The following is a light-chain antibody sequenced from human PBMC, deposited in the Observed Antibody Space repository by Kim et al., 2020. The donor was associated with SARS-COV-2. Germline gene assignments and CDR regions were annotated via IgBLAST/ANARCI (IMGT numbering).Light chain of an antibody. Sequence: QSALTQPPSASGSPGQSVTISCTGTSSDVGGYNYVSWYQQHPGKAPKLMIYEVSKRPSGVPDRFSGSKSGNTASLTVSGLQAEDEADYYCASYAGIDNYDFGTGTKVTV. V-gene: IGLV2-8*01. CDR3: ASYAGIDNYD. J-gene: IGLJ1*01. CDR1: SSDVGGYNY. CDR2: EVS.